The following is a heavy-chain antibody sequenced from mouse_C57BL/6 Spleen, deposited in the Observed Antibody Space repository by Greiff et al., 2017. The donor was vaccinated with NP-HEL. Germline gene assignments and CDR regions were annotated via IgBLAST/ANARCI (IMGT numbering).Heavy chain of an antibody. CDR3: ARDGGKLGAY. Sequence: EVMLVESEGGLVQPGSSMKLSCTASGFTFSDYYMAWVRQVPEKGLEWVANINYDGSSTYYLDSLKSRFIISRGNAKNMLYLQMSSLKSEDTATYYCARDGGKLGAYWGQGTLVTVSA. V-gene: IGHV5-16*01. CDR1: GFTFSDYY. CDR2: INYDGSST. J-gene: IGHJ3*01.